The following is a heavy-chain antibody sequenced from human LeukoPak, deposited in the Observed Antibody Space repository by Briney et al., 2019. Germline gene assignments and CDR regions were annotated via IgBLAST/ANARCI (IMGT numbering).Heavy chain of an antibody. CDR2: ISWNSGSI. J-gene: IGHJ5*02. D-gene: IGHD6-19*01. CDR3: ARGADTGYSSDS. CDR1: GFTFDDYA. V-gene: IGHV3-9*01. Sequence: GGSLRLSCTASGFTFDDYAMHWVRQAPGKGLEWVSGISWNSGSIGYADSVKGRFTISRDNAKNTLYLQMNSLRAEDTAVYYCARGADTGYSSDSWGQGTLVTVSS.